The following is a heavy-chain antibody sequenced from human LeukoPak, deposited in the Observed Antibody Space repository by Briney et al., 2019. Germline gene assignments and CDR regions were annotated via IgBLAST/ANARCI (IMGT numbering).Heavy chain of an antibody. CDR2: ISYDGSNK. Sequence: GRSLRLSCAASGFTFSSYGMHWVRQAPGKGLEWVAVISYDGSNKYYADSVKGRFTISRDNSKNTLYLQMNSLRAEDTAVYYCAKGEDYDFWSGYFSYYYYGMDVWGQGTTVTVSS. CDR1: GFTFSSYG. J-gene: IGHJ6*02. CDR3: AKGEDYDFWSGYFSYYYYGMDV. V-gene: IGHV3-30*18. D-gene: IGHD3-3*01.